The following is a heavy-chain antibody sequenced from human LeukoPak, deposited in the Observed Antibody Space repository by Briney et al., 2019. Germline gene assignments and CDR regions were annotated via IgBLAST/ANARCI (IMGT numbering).Heavy chain of an antibody. D-gene: IGHD1-26*01. CDR2: IYSSGSA. CDR3: ARGVGSSESNWFDP. V-gene: IGHV4-61*02. J-gene: IGHJ5*02. Sequence: SGPTLVNPSQTLSLTCTVTGGSLSSGSYYWSLIRQPAGKGLEGIGRIYSSGSANYNPSLKSRVTISVDRSNNQFSLKVTSVTAADTAVYYCARGVGSSESNWFDPWGQGTLATVSS. CDR1: GGSLSSGSYY.